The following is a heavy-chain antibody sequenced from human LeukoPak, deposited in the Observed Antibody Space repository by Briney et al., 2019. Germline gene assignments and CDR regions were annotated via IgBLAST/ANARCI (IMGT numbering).Heavy chain of an antibody. CDR1: GGSISSYY. D-gene: IGHD5-18*01. Sequence: PSETLSLTCTVSGGSISSYYWSWIRQPPGKGLEWIGYIYYSGSTNYNPPLKSRVTISVDTSKNQFSLKLSSVTAADTAVYYCARVRNTAMVRGYNWFDPWGQGTLVTVSS. V-gene: IGHV4-59*01. CDR2: IYYSGST. J-gene: IGHJ5*02. CDR3: ARVRNTAMVRGYNWFDP.